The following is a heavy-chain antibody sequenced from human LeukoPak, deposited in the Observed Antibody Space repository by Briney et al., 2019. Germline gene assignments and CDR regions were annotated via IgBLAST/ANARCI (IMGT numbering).Heavy chain of an antibody. D-gene: IGHD2-15*01. V-gene: IGHV3-7*01. CDR1: GFTFSRYW. J-gene: IGHJ6*03. Sequence: GGSLRLSCAASGFTFSRYWMSWVRQAPGKGLEWVANIKQDGSEKYYVESVKGRFTISRDNAKNSLYLQMNSLRAEDAAVYYCASSLVGPPYYMDVWGKGTTVTVSS. CDR3: ASSLVGPPYYMDV. CDR2: IKQDGSEK.